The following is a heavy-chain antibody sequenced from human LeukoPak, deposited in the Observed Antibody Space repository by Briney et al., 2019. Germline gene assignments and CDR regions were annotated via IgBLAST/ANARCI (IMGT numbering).Heavy chain of an antibody. CDR3: ARGVAGYYYYMDV. J-gene: IGHJ6*03. Sequence: SETLSLTCAVYGGSFSGYYWSWIRQPPGKGLEWIGEINHSGSTNYNPSLKSRVTISVDTSKNQLSLKLSSVTAADTAVYYCARGVAGYYYYMDVWGKGTTVTVSS. V-gene: IGHV4-34*01. CDR1: GGSFSGYY. CDR2: INHSGST. D-gene: IGHD6-19*01.